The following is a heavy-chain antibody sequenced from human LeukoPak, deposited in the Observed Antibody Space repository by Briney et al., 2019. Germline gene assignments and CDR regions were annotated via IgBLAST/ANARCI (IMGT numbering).Heavy chain of an antibody. J-gene: IGHJ4*02. CDR2: ISSSSSTI. CDR3: AKLSSARSYYYDSSGYTLFDY. D-gene: IGHD3-22*01. CDR1: GFTFSSYS. Sequence: GSLRLSCAASGFTFSSYSMNWVRQAPGKGLEWVSYISSSSSTIYYADSVKGRFTISRDNAKNSLYLQMNSLRAEDTAVYYCAKLSSARSYYYDSSGYTLFDYWGQGTLVTVSS. V-gene: IGHV3-48*04.